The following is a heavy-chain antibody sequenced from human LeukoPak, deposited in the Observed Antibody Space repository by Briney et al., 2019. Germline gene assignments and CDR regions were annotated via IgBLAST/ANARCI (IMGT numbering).Heavy chain of an antibody. D-gene: IGHD2-15*01. J-gene: IGHJ6*03. Sequence: SETLSLTCTVSGGSISSYYWSWIRQPPGKGLEWIGEINHSGSTNYNPSLKSRVTISVDTSKNQFSLKLSSVTAADMAVYYCARVSFFRWAATRPSYYYYYMDVWGKGTTVTISS. CDR3: ARVSFFRWAATRPSYYYYYMDV. V-gene: IGHV4-34*01. CDR1: GGSISSYY. CDR2: INHSGST.